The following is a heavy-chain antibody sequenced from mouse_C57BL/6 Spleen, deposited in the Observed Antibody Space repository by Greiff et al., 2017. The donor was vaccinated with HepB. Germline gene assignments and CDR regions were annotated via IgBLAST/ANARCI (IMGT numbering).Heavy chain of an antibody. V-gene: IGHV14-4*01. CDR2: HDPENGET. J-gene: IGHJ3*01. D-gene: IGHD3-2*01. Sequence: VQLKQSGAELVRPGASVKLSCTASGFNIKDDYMHWVKQRPEQGLEWIGWHDPENGETEDASKVLGTATITADTSTNTAYLQLSSLTSKDTAVCNCLTARALCAYWGQGTLVTASA. CDR3: LTARALCAY. CDR1: GFNIKDDY.